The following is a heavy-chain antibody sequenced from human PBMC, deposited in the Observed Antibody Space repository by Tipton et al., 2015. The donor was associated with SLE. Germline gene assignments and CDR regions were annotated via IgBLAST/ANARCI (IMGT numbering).Heavy chain of an antibody. CDR3: ASWSPERTSGWSRFDY. CDR1: GGSFSGYY. D-gene: IGHD6-19*01. J-gene: IGHJ4*02. Sequence: TLSLTCAVYGGSFSGYYWSWIRQPPGKGLEWIGYIYYSGSTNYNPSLKSRVTISVDTSKNQFSLKLSSVTAADTAVYYCASWSPERTSGWSRFDYWGQGTLVTASS. V-gene: IGHV4-59*01. CDR2: IYYSGST.